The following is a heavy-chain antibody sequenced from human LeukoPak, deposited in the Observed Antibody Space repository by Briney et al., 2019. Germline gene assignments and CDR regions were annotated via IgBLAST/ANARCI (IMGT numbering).Heavy chain of an antibody. CDR2: IIPILGIA. D-gene: IGHD6-13*01. CDR1: GGTFSSYA. CDR3: ARVEAAAGPEGAFDI. J-gene: IGHJ3*02. V-gene: IGHV1-69*04. Sequence: ASVKVSCKASGGTFSSYAISWVRQAPGQGLEWMGRIIPILGIANYAQKFQGRVTITADKSTSTAYMELSSLRSEDTAVYYCARVEAAAGPEGAFDIWGQGTMVTVSS.